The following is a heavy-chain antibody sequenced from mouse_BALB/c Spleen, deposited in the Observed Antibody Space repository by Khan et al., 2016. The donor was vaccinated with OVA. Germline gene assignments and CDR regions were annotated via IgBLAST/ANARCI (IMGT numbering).Heavy chain of an antibody. CDR3: ARNYDYDEGLAY. V-gene: IGHV2-2*03. CDR2: LWSGGST. Sequence: QVQLKQSGPGLVQPSQSLSITCTVSGFSLNYYGVNWVRQSPGKGLEWLGVLWSGGSTDYNAPFISRLSISKDNSKRQVFFKMNSLQSNDTAIYYCARNYDYDEGLAYWGQGTLGTVSA. CDR1: GFSLNYYG. D-gene: IGHD2-4*01. J-gene: IGHJ3*01.